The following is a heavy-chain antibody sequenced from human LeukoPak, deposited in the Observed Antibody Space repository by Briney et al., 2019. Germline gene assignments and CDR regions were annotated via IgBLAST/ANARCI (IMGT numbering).Heavy chain of an antibody. V-gene: IGHV3-30*18. J-gene: IGHJ4*02. CDR2: ISYDGSNK. Sequence: GGSLRLSCAASGFTFSSYGMHWVRQAPGKGLEWVAVISYDGSNKYYADSVKGRFTISRDNSKNTLYLQMNSLRAEDTAAYYCAKGGSSGPDYWGQGTLVTVSS. D-gene: IGHD1-26*01. CDR1: GFTFSSYG. CDR3: AKGGSSGPDY.